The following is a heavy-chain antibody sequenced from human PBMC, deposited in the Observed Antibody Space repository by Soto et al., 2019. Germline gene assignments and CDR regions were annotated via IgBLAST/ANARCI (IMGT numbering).Heavy chain of an antibody. CDR3: AKDLYDRLGMAFDI. J-gene: IGHJ3*02. Sequence: WGSLRLSCAASGFTFISYAIIFFRQAPFKWLEWVSAISGSGGSTYYADSVKGRFTISRDNSKNTLYLQMNSLRAEDTAVYYCAKDLYDRLGMAFDIWGQGTMVTVSS. D-gene: IGHD3-22*01. CDR1: GFTFISYA. CDR2: ISGSGGST. V-gene: IGHV3-23*01.